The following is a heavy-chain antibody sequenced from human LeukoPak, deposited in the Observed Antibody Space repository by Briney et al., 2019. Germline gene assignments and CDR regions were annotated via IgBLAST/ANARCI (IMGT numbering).Heavy chain of an antibody. CDR1: GGPITSHF. D-gene: IGHD3-10*01. V-gene: IGHV4-59*11. Sequence: PSETLSLTCTVSGGPITSHFWSWIRQPPGEGLEWIGNFYHDGNSNLNPSLKSRVTMSIDTSKNQFTLKLRSMTAADTAVYYCARYGSGTYPRFDYWGQGILVTVSS. CDR2: FYHDGNS. J-gene: IGHJ4*02. CDR3: ARYGSGTYPRFDY.